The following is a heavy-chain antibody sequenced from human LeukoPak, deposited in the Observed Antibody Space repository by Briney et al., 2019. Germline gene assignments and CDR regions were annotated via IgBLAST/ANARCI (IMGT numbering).Heavy chain of an antibody. J-gene: IGHJ3*02. Sequence: GGSLRLSCAASGFTFSSYGMHWVRQAPGKGLEWVAVIWYDGSNKYYADSVKGRFTISRDNSKNTLYLQMNSLRAEDTAVYYCAKDYYYDSSGQAAFDIWGQGTMVTVSS. CDR1: GFTFSSYG. V-gene: IGHV3-33*06. CDR3: AKDYYYDSSGQAAFDI. CDR2: IWYDGSNK. D-gene: IGHD3-22*01.